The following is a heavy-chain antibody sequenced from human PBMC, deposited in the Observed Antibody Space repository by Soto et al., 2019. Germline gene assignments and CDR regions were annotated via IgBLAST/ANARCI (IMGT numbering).Heavy chain of an antibody. V-gene: IGHV4-30-2*03. CDR3: ARGIDRGYSYGYYFDY. J-gene: IGHJ4*02. CDR2: SYDSGST. D-gene: IGHD5-18*01. CDR1: VCSISSGGYS. Sequence: TLSLTCAASVCSISSGGYSWSWIRQPPGKGLEWIGDSYDSGSTYYHPSLKSRVPISVDTSTNQFSLKLSSVTAADPAVYYCARGIDRGYSYGYYFDYWGQGTLVTVS.